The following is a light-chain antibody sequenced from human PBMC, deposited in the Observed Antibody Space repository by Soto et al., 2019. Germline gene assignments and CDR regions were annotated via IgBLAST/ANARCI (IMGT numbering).Light chain of an antibody. V-gene: IGLV1-44*01. J-gene: IGLJ2*01. CDR3: AAWEDSLNGVV. CDR2: SNN. CDR1: SSNIGSNT. Sequence: QSVLTQPPSASGTPGQRVTISCSGSSSNIGSNTVNWYQQLPGTAPKLLIYSNNQRPSGVPDRFSGSKSGTSASLAISGLQSEDEADYYCAAWEDSLNGVVLGGGTQLTVL.